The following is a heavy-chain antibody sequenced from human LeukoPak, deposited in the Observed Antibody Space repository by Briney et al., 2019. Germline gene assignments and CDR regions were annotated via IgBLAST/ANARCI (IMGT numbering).Heavy chain of an antibody. V-gene: IGHV4-31*03. Sequence: SQTLSLTCTVSGGSISSGGYYWSWIRQHPGKGLEWIGYIYYSGSTYYNPSLKSRVTISVDTSKNQFSLKLSSVTAADTAVYYCARVPVEGYGSGSYLGWFDPWGQGTLVTASS. CDR1: GGSISSGGYY. J-gene: IGHJ5*02. CDR2: IYYSGST. D-gene: IGHD3-10*01. CDR3: ARVPVEGYGSGSYLGWFDP.